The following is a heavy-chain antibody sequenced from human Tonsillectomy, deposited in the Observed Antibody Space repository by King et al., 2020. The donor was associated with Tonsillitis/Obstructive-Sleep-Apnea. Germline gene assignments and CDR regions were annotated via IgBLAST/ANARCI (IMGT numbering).Heavy chain of an antibody. CDR3: AGTVVVAGIPDY. V-gene: IGHV3-21*01. CDR1: GFTFSSYS. Sequence: VQLVESGGGLVKPGGSLRLSCAASGFTFSSYSMNWVRQAPGKGLEWVSSVSSRSGYIDYADSVKGRFTISRDNAKNSLYLQMISLRAEDTAVYYCAGTVVVAGIPDYWGQGTLVTVSS. CDR2: VSSRSGYI. D-gene: IGHD6-19*01. J-gene: IGHJ4*02.